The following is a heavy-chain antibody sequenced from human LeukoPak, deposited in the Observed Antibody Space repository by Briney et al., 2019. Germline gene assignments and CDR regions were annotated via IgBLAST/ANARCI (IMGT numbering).Heavy chain of an antibody. J-gene: IGHJ4*02. CDR3: ARGVGGNRKPKYGSGSFLLL. CDR1: GGSISSSSYF. Sequence: PSETLSLTCTVSGGSISSSSYFWGWLRQPPGKGLEWIGSIYYSGSTNYNPSLKSRVTISVDKSKNQFSLKLSSVTAADTAVYYCARGVGGNRKPKYGSGSFLLLWGQGTLVTVSS. V-gene: IGHV4-39*07. CDR2: IYYSGST. D-gene: IGHD3-10*01.